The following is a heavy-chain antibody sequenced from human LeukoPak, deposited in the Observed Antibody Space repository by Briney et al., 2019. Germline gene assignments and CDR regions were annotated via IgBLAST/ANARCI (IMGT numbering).Heavy chain of an antibody. CDR2: ISGSGSST. D-gene: IGHD1-1*01. V-gene: IGHV3-11*04. Sequence: GGSLRLSCAASGFTSSDYYMSWVRQAPGKGLEWISYISGSGSSTYFADSVKGRFTISRDNAKNSLSLQMNSLRAEDTAVYYCARGTGFFDPWGQGTLVTVSS. CDR3: ARGTGFFDP. CDR1: GFTSSDYY. J-gene: IGHJ5*02.